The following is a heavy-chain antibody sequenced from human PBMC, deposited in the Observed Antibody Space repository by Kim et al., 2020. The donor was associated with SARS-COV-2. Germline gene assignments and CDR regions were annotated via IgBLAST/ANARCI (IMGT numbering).Heavy chain of an antibody. CDR1: GFTFSSYA. Sequence: GGSLRLSCAASGFTFSSYAMHWVRQAPGKGLEWVAVISYDGSNKYYADSVKGRFTISRDNSKNTLYLQMNSLRAEDTAVYYCARGGGGNYYDILTGYYQGVRSDPWGEGTLVTVSS. D-gene: IGHD3-9*01. CDR2: ISYDGSNK. J-gene: IGHJ5*02. CDR3: ARGGGGNYYDILTGYYQGVRSDP. V-gene: IGHV3-30*04.